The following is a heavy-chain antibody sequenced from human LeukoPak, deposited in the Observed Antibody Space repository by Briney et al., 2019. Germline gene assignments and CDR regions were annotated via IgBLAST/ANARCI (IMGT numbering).Heavy chain of an antibody. CDR1: GGSISSYY. J-gene: IGHJ5*02. CDR2: IYYSGST. D-gene: IGHD3-10*01. V-gene: IGHV4-59*08. Sequence: SETLSLTCTVSGGSISSYYWSWIRQPPGKGLEWTGYIYYSGSTNYNPSLKSRVTISVDTSKNQFSLKLSSVTAADTAVYYCARAPKLLWFGELLVGWFDPWGQGTLVTVSS. CDR3: ARAPKLLWFGELLVGWFDP.